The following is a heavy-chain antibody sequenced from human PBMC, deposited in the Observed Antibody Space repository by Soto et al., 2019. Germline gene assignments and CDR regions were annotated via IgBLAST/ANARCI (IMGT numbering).Heavy chain of an antibody. Sequence: PGGPLRLSCAASGFTFSSYGMHWVRQAPGKGLEWVAVISYDGSNKYYADSVKGRFTISRDNSKNTLYLQMNSLRAEDTAVYYCAKGSYYDFWSGYPSFDYWGQGTLVTVSS. V-gene: IGHV3-30*18. CDR3: AKGSYYDFWSGYPSFDY. D-gene: IGHD3-3*01. CDR1: GFTFSSYG. CDR2: ISYDGSNK. J-gene: IGHJ4*02.